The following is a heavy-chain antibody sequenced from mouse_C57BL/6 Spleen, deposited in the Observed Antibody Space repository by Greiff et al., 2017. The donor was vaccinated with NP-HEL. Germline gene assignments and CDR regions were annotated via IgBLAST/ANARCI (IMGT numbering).Heavy chain of an antibody. D-gene: IGHD1-1*01. J-gene: IGHJ4*01. V-gene: IGHV5-6*02. CDR1: GFTFSSYG. CDR2: ISSGGSYT. CDR3: AREGSSLYYYAMDY. Sequence: DVMLVESGGDLVKPGGSLKLSCAASGFTFSSYGMSWVRQTPDKRLEWVATISSGGSYTYYPDSVKGRFTISRDNAKNTLYLQMSSLKSEDTAMYYCAREGSSLYYYAMDYWGQGTSVTVSS.